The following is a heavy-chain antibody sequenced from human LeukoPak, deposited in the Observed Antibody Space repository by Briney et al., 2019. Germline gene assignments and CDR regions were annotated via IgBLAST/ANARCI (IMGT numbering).Heavy chain of an antibody. D-gene: IGHD1-1*01. CDR2: TYYRSKWYN. J-gene: IGHJ3*02. CDR3: ANSKPMWNDAFDI. CDR1: GDSVSSNTAL. Sequence: SQTLSLTCAISGDSVSSNTALWNWIRQSPSRGLDWLGSTYYRSKWYNDYAVSVKSRITINADTSKNQFSLQLNSVTPEDTAVYYCANSKPMWNDAFDIWGQGTMVTVSS. V-gene: IGHV6-1*01.